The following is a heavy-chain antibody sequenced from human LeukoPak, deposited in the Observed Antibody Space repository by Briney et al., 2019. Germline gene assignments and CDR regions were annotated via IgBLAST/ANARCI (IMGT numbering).Heavy chain of an antibody. J-gene: IGHJ5*02. D-gene: IGHD3-10*01. CDR3: ARAWFGELSTTNWFDP. CDR1: GGSLSSGSYY. Sequence: SQTLSLTCTVSGGSLSSGSYYWSWIRQPAGKGLEWLGRIYTSGSTNYNPSLKSRVTISVDTSKNQFSLKLSSVTAADTAVYYCARAWFGELSTTNWFDPWGQGTLVTVSS. V-gene: IGHV4-61*02. CDR2: IYTSGST.